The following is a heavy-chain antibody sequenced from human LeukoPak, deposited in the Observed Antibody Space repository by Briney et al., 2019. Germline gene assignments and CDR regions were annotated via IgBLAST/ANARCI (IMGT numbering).Heavy chain of an antibody. Sequence: PSETLSLTCTVSGGSIISSSYYWGWIRQPRGKGLEWIGSIYYSGSTYYNPSLKSRVTISVDTSKNQFSLKLSSVTAADTAVYYCARQGLRIDAFDIWGPGTMVTVSS. V-gene: IGHV4-39*01. CDR2: IYYSGST. J-gene: IGHJ3*02. D-gene: IGHD2-15*01. CDR1: GGSIISSSYY. CDR3: ARQGLRIDAFDI.